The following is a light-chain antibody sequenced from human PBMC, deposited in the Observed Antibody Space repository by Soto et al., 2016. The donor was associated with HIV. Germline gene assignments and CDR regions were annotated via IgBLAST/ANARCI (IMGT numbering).Light chain of an antibody. V-gene: IGKV2-30*02. CDR1: QSLVHSDGNTY. Sequence: DVVMTQSPLSLPVTLGQPASISCRSSQSLVHSDGNTYLNWFQQRPGQSPRRLIYKVSNRDSGVPDRFSGSGSGTDFTLKISRVEAEDVGVYYCMQGLQTPLFGGGTKLEIK. CDR3: MQGLQTPL. J-gene: IGKJ4*01. CDR2: KVS.